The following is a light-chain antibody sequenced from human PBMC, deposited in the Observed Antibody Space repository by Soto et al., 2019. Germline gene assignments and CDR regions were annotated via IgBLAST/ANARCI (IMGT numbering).Light chain of an antibody. CDR2: KAS. V-gene: IGKV1-5*03. CDR3: QQYNDNWT. J-gene: IGKJ1*01. Sequence: DLQMTQSPSTLSASVGDRDTITCRASQSISSWLAWYQQKPGTAPKLLIYKASTLQSGVPSRFSGSGSGTEFTLTISSLQPDDSATYYCQQYNDNWTFGQGTKV. CDR1: QSISSW.